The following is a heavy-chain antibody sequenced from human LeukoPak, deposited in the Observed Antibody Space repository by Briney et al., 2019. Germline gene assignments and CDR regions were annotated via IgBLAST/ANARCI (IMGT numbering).Heavy chain of an antibody. V-gene: IGHV1-46*01. J-gene: IGHJ3*02. CDR3: ARIRDGYNDAYDI. Sequence: ASVKVSCKASGYTFTNYYIHWVRQAPGQGLEWMGLINPGGDNTNYAQNFQGRVTMTRDTSTSTVYMELSSLRSEDTAIYYCARIRDGYNDAYDIWGQGTVVTVPS. D-gene: IGHD5-24*01. CDR1: GYTFTNYY. CDR2: INPGGDNT.